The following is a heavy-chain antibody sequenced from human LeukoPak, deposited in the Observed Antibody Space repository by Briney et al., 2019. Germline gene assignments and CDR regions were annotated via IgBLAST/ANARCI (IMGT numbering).Heavy chain of an antibody. D-gene: IGHD3-16*01. CDR3: ARGYYDRDAFDI. J-gene: IGHJ3*02. CDR2: IYNSERT. CDR1: GGSISSYY. V-gene: IGHV4-59*01. Sequence: SETLSLTCTVSGGSISSYYWTWIRQPPGKGLEWIGYIYNSERTNYNPSLKSRLTISVDTSKNQFSLKLSSVTAADTAVYYCARGYYDRDAFDIWGQGTMVTVSS.